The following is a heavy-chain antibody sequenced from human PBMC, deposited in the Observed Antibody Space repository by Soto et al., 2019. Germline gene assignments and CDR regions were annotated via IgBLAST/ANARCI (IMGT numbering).Heavy chain of an antibody. CDR2: IYYSGST. CDR3: ARDREIPPGQGGSTSYYGMDV. V-gene: IGHV4-31*03. CDR1: GGSISSGGYY. D-gene: IGHD2-2*01. J-gene: IGHJ6*02. Sequence: PSETLSLTCTVSGGSISSGGYYWSWIRQHPGKGLEWIGYIYYSGSTYYNPSLKSRVTISVDTSKSQFSLKLSSVTAADTAVYYCARDREIPPGQGGSTSYYGMDVWGQGTTVTVSS.